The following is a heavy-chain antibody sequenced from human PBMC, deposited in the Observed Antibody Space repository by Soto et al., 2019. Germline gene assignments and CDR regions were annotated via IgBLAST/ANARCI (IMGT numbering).Heavy chain of an antibody. D-gene: IGHD3-3*01. J-gene: IGHJ6*02. CDR3: ARGTYDFWSGYDRYDKNPDYYGMDV. Sequence: VASVKVSCKASGYTFTSYAMHWVRQAPGQRLEWMGWINAGNGNTKYSQKFQGRVTITRDTSASTAYMELSSLRSEDTAVYYCARGTYDFWSGYDRYDKNPDYYGMDVWGQGTTVTVSS. V-gene: IGHV1-3*01. CDR1: GYTFTSYA. CDR2: INAGNGNT.